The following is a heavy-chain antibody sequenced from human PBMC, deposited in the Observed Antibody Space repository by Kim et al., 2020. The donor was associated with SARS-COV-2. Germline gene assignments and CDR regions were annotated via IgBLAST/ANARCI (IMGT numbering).Heavy chain of an antibody. Sequence: SETLSLTCTVSGGSISSSSYYWGWIRQPPGKGLEWIGSIYYSGSTYYNPSLKSRVTISVDTSKNQFSLKLSSVTAADTAVYYCARQGRSSSSDYWGQGTLVTVSS. CDR2: IYYSGST. CDR1: GGSISSSSYY. CDR3: ARQGRSSSSDY. J-gene: IGHJ4*02. D-gene: IGHD6-6*01. V-gene: IGHV4-39*01.